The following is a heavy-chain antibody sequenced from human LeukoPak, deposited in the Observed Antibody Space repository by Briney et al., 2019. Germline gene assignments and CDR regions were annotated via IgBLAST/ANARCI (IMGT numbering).Heavy chain of an antibody. Sequence: PGGSLRLSCAASGFSFSDYYMSWIRQAPGKGLEWLPYISSDSNAMHYADSVMGRFTISRDDAKNSLYLQMNSLRAEDTAVYYCATYYYDTSGYPAFDYWGQGTLVTVSS. CDR3: ATYYYDTSGYPAFDY. D-gene: IGHD3-22*01. V-gene: IGHV3-11*04. CDR1: GFSFSDYY. CDR2: ISSDSNAM. J-gene: IGHJ4*02.